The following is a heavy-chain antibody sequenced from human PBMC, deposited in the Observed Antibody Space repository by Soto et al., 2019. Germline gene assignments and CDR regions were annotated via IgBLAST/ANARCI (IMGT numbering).Heavy chain of an antibody. J-gene: IGHJ3*02. D-gene: IGHD3-9*01. CDR2: IIPIFGTA. CDR3: ARDLRPRSYYDILTGPDAFDI. Sequence: EASVKVSCKASGGTFSSYAISWVRQAPGQGLEWMGGIIPIFGTANYAQKFQGRVTITADESTSTAYMELSSLRSEDTAVYYCARDLRPRSYYDILTGPDAFDIWGQGTMVTVSS. CDR1: GGTFSSYA. V-gene: IGHV1-69*13.